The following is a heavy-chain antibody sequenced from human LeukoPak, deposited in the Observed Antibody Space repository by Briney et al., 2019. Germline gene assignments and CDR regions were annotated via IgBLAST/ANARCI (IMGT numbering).Heavy chain of an antibody. V-gene: IGHV4-34*01. J-gene: IGHJ6*02. Sequence: NASETLSLTCAVYGGSFSGYYWSWIRQPPGKGLEWIGEINHSGSTNYNPSLKSRVTISVDTSKNQFSLKLSSVTAADTAVYYCARSGTYRYSSSWYSYYYGMDVWGQGTTVTVSS. CDR1: GGSFSGYY. CDR3: ARSGTYRYSSSWYSYYYGMDV. CDR2: INHSGST. D-gene: IGHD6-13*01.